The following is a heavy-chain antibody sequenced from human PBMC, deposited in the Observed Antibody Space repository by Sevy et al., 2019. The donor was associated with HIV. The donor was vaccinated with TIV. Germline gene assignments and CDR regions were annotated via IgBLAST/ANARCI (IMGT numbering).Heavy chain of an antibody. V-gene: IGHV4-59*08. CDR2: IYYSGST. CDR1: GGSMSTYY. D-gene: IGHD6-19*01. J-gene: IGHJ5*02. Sequence: SETLSLTCTVSGGSMSTYYWSWIRQPPGKGLEWIGYIYYSGSTNYNPSLKSRLTMSVDTSKNQFSLKLSSVTAADTAVYYCARVTWYTSGWYWFEPWGQGTLVTVSS. CDR3: ARVTWYTSGWYWFEP.